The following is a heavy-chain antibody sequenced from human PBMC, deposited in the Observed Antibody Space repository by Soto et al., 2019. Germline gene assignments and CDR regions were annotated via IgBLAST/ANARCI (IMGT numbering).Heavy chain of an antibody. CDR2: ISGSDGKT. CDR1: GFSCGSYA. CDR3: ARWSYLDY. V-gene: IGHV3-23*01. Sequence: PGGSLRLSCAASGFSCGSYALSWVRQAPGKGLEWVSTISGSDGKTFYADSVKGRFSSSRDTSQSTLYPQMNSLRADDTAMYYCARWSYLDYWGQGTRVTVSS. J-gene: IGHJ4*02. D-gene: IGHD3-3*01.